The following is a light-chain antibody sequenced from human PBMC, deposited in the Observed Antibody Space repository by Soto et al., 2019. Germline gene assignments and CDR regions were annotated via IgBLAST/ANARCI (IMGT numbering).Light chain of an antibody. V-gene: IGLV2-8*01. Sequence: QSALTQPPSASGSPGQSVTISCTGTSRDVGGYNYVSWYQQHPGKAPKLMIYEVSTRPSGVPDRFSGSKSGNTAALTVSGLQAEDEADYYCSSYVGTNSYVFGTGTKVTVL. CDR1: SRDVGGYNY. CDR3: SSYVGTNSYV. J-gene: IGLJ1*01. CDR2: EVS.